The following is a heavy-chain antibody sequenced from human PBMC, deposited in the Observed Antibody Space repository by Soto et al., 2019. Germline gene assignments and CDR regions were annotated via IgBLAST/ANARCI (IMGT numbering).Heavy chain of an antibody. CDR2: IYHSGST. CDR3: ARMYYYGSGSHNWFDP. Sequence: SETLSLTCAVSGGSISSGGYSWSWIRQPPGKGLEWIGYIYHSGSTYYNPSLKSRVTISVDRSKNQFSLKLSSVTAADTAVYYCARMYYYGSGSHNWFDPWGQGTLVTVSS. J-gene: IGHJ5*02. D-gene: IGHD3-10*01. V-gene: IGHV4-30-2*01. CDR1: GGSISSGGYS.